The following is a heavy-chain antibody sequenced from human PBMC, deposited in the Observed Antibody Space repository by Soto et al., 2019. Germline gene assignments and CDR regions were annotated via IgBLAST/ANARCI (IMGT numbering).Heavy chain of an antibody. CDR3: ATSTYDDLWSASL. CDR1: GYTFADFY. J-gene: IGHJ4*02. Sequence: ASVKVSCKTSGYTFADFYIHWVRQAPGQGFEWMGWMNPNTGGAVYAQKFLGRVAMTRDTSISTAYMELSRLSSNDTAVYFCATSTYDDLWSASLWGERTLVTASS. D-gene: IGHD3-3*01. V-gene: IGHV1-2*02. CDR2: MNPNTGGA.